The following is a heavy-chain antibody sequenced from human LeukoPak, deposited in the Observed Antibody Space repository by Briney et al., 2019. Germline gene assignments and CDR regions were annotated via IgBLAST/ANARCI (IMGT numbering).Heavy chain of an antibody. CDR3: ASPVPRAGIYYYYYMDV. CDR2: INPNSGGT. V-gene: IGHV1-2*02. D-gene: IGHD2-2*01. J-gene: IGHJ6*03. CDR1: GYTFTGYY. Sequence: ASVKVSCEASGYTFTGYYMHWVRQAPGQGLEWMGWINPNSGGTNYAQKFQGRVTMTRDTSISTAYMELSRLRSDDTAVYYCASPVPRAGIYYYYYMDVWGKGTTVTVSS.